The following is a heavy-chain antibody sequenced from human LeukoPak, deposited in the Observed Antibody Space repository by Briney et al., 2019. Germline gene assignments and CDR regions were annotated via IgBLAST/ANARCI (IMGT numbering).Heavy chain of an antibody. Sequence: GGSLKLSCAASGFTFSSYAMSWFRQAPGKRLEWVSAISGSGGSTYYADSVKGRFTISRDNSKNTLYLQMNSLRAEDTAVYYCAKSRAAYDSSGRTFDYWGQGTLVTVSS. CDR2: ISGSGGST. D-gene: IGHD3-22*01. J-gene: IGHJ4*02. V-gene: IGHV3-23*01. CDR3: AKSRAAYDSSGRTFDY. CDR1: GFTFSSYA.